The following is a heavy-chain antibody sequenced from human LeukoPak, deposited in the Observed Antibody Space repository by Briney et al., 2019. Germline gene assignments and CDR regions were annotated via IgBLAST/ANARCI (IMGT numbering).Heavy chain of an antibody. Sequence: PSETLSLTCTVSGYSISSGYYWGWIRQPPGKGLEWIGSIYHSGSTYYNPSLKSRVTISVDTSKNQFSLKLSSVTAADTAVYYCARDVHNVINYPTGWFDPWGQGTLVTVSS. CDR3: ARDVHNVINYPTGWFDP. D-gene: IGHD1-1*01. CDR1: GYSISSGYY. V-gene: IGHV4-38-2*02. J-gene: IGHJ5*02. CDR2: IYHSGST.